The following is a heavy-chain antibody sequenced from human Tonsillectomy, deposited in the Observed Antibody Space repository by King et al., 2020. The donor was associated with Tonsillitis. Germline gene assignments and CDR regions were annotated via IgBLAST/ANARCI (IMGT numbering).Heavy chain of an antibody. D-gene: IGHD2-2*01. CDR3: ARRATGIVVVPATRDAFDI. CDR1: GGSISSSSYF. V-gene: IGHV4-39*01. Sequence: QLQESGPGLVKPSETLSLTCKVSGGSISSSSYFWDWIRQPPGKGLAWIGSIYYSGSTYYNPSLKSRVTISVDTSKNQFSLKLGSVTAADTAVYYCARRATGIVVVPATRDAFDIWGQGTMVTVSS. J-gene: IGHJ3*02. CDR2: IYYSGST.